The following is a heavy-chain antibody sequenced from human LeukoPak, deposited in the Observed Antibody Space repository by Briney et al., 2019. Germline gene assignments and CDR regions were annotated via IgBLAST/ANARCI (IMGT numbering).Heavy chain of an antibody. D-gene: IGHD2-21*02. J-gene: IGHJ4*02. Sequence: SETLSLTCSVSGGSIGSGYYWGWIRPPPGKRLEWIGHIYHAGPTYYNPSLKSRVTLSVDKSHNQFSLMLRSVTAADTALYYCVRNQLSRGGDVWGQGALVTVSS. V-gene: IGHV4-38-2*02. CDR2: IYHAGPT. CDR3: VRNQLSRGGDV. CDR1: GGSIGSGYY.